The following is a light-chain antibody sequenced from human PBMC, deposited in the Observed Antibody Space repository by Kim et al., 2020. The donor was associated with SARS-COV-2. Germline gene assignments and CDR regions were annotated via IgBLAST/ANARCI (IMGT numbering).Light chain of an antibody. CDR3: QQYNSYPLT. CDR1: QSIRIW. CDR2: KAS. Sequence: GSVGDRVTITCRASQSIRIWLAWYQQKPGRAPRLLIYKASSLESGVPSRFGGSGSGTEFTLTISSLQPDDFSTYYCQQYNSYPLTFGGGTGVDIK. V-gene: IGKV1-5*03. J-gene: IGKJ4*01.